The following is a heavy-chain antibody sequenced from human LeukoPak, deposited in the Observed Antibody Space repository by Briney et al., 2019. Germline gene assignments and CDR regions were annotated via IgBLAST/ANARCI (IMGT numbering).Heavy chain of an antibody. V-gene: IGHV4-59*08. D-gene: IGHD3-10*01. Sequence: PSETLSLTCTVSGGSISSYYWSWIRQSPGKGLEWIGYISHSGSTNYNASLKSRVTISVDTSKNQFPLKLSSVTAADTAVYYCARRVYASGSYSLDYWGQGTLVTVSS. CDR1: GGSISSYY. CDR2: ISHSGST. J-gene: IGHJ4*02. CDR3: ARRVYASGSYSLDY.